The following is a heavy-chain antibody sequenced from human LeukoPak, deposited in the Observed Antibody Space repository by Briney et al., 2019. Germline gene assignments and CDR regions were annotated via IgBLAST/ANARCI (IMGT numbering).Heavy chain of an antibody. CDR2: ISSSGATT. D-gene: IGHD6-19*01. CDR3: AKDLEQTYSGWSTSYDD. J-gene: IGHJ4*02. CDR1: GFTFSSYA. V-gene: IGHV3-23*01. Sequence: GGSLRLSCEASGFTFSSYAMSWLPEVPGKGLEWVSAISSSGATTGYADSVKGRFTISRDNSKNTLYLLMNSPRAEDTALYYCAKDLEQTYSGWSTSYDDWGQGTLVTVS.